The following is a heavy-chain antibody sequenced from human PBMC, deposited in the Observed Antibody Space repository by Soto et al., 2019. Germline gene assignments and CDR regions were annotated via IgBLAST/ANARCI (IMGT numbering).Heavy chain of an antibody. J-gene: IGHJ4*02. V-gene: IGHV3-73*01. CDR2: IRNKANSYAT. Sequence: PGGSLRLSCAASGFTFSDSVINWVRQASGKGLEWVGRIRNKANSYATTYAASVKGRFTISRDDSKNTAYLQMNSLKTEDTAIYYCTRGNPGKFDYWGQGTLVTVSS. CDR1: GFTFSDSV. CDR3: TRGNPGKFDY.